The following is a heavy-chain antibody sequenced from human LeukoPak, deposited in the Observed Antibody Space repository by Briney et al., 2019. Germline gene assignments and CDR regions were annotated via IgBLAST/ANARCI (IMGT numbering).Heavy chain of an antibody. CDR3: ARAAYCGSDCYSGMDV. V-gene: IGHV1-46*01. CDR1: GYTLTTNY. D-gene: IGHD2-21*01. J-gene: IGHJ6*02. Sequence: ASVKVSCKASGYTLTTNYMCWVRQAPGQGLEWMGTINPSGGSTSYAQKFLGRVTMTRDTSTSTVYMDLSSLTSEDTAVYYCARAAYCGSDCYSGMDVWGQGTTVTVSS. CDR2: INPSGGST.